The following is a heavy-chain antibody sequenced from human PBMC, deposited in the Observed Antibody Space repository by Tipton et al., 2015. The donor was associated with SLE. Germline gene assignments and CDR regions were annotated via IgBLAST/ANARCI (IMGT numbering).Heavy chain of an antibody. Sequence: TLSLTCTVSGGSISRYHWSWIRQPPGKGLEWIAYISYSGSTNYNPSLKSRVTISVDTSKNHFSLKLNSVTATDTAVYYCARRATVSKNWFFDLWGRGTLVTVSS. D-gene: IGHD4-17*01. J-gene: IGHJ2*01. CDR2: ISYSGST. CDR3: ARRATVSKNWFFDL. V-gene: IGHV4-59*08. CDR1: GGSISRYH.